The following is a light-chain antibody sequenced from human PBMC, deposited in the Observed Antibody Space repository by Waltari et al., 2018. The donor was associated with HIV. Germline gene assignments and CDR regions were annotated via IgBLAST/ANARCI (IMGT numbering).Light chain of an antibody. CDR3: CSYAGSSTPFV. CDR1: SSDVGSYNL. V-gene: IGLV2-23*02. J-gene: IGLJ1*01. CDR2: EVS. Sequence: QSALTPPASVSGSPGQSITISCPGTSSDVGSYNLVSWYQQYPGKVPKLMIYEVSKRPSGVANRFSGSKSGNTASLTISGLQAEDEADYYCCSYAGSSTPFVFGTATKVTVL.